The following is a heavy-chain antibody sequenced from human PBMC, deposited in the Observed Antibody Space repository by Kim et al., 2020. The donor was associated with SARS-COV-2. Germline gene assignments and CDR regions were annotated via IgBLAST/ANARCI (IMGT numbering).Heavy chain of an antibody. V-gene: IGHV1-18*04. CDR1: GYTFTSYG. CDR2: ISAYTGNT. D-gene: IGHD3-22*01. Sequence: ASVKVSCKASGYTFTSYGISWVRQAPGQGLEWMGWISAYTGNTNYAQKLQGRVTMTTDTSTSTAYMELRGLRSDDTAVYYCARDWYCDSSGYYYGTDAFVIWGQGTMVTVSS. J-gene: IGHJ3*02. CDR3: ARDWYCDSSGYYYGTDAFVI.